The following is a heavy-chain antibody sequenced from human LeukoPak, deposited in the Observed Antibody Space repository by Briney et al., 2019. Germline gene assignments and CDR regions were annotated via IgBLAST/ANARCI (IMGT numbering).Heavy chain of an antibody. D-gene: IGHD3-10*01. CDR2: ISAYNGNT. CDR3: ARDGQPAPFGYYMDV. CDR1: GYTFTSYG. Sequence: ASVKVSCKASGYTFTSYGISWVRQAPGQGLEWMGWISAYNGNTNYAQKLQGRVTMTTGTSTSTAYMELRSLRSDDTAVYYCARDGQPAPFGYYMDVWGKGTTVTVSS. J-gene: IGHJ6*03. V-gene: IGHV1-18*01.